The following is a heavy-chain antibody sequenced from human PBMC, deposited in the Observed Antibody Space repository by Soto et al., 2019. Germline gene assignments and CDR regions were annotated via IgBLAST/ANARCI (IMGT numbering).Heavy chain of an antibody. CDR1: GFTFSSYG. J-gene: IGHJ4*01. Sequence: QVQLVESGGGVVQPGRSLRLSCAASGFTFSSYGMHWVRQAPGKGLEWVAVISYDGSNKYYADSVKGRFTISRDNSKNTLYLQMNSLRAEDTAVYYCAALSGYDTIDYWGHGTLVTVSS. CDR3: AALSGYDTIDY. D-gene: IGHD5-12*01. V-gene: IGHV3-30*03. CDR2: ISYDGSNK.